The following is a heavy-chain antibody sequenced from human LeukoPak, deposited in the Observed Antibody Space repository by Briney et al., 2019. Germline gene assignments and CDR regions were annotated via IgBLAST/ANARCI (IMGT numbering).Heavy chain of an antibody. CDR3: ARDDTAMVKLFDY. J-gene: IGHJ4*02. CDR2: INHSGST. V-gene: IGHV4-34*01. D-gene: IGHD5-18*01. Sequence: SETLSLTCAVYGGSFSGYYWSWIRQPPGKGLEWLGEINHSGSTNYNPSLKSRVTISVDTSKNQFSLNLTSVTAADTAVYYCARDDTAMVKLFDYWGQGTLVTVSS. CDR1: GGSFSGYY.